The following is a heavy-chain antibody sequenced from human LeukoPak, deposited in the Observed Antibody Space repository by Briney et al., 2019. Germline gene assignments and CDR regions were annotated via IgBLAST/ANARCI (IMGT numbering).Heavy chain of an antibody. CDR3: AKEGYYYGSGSYYKFHYYYYMDV. CDR1: GFTFSSYA. Sequence: GGSLRLSCAASGFTFSSYAMSWVRQAPGKGLEWVSAISGSGGSTYYADSVKGRFTISRDNSKNTLYLQMNSLRAEDTAVYYCAKEGYYYGSGSYYKFHYYYYMDVWGKGTTVTVSS. CDR2: ISGSGGST. V-gene: IGHV3-23*01. J-gene: IGHJ6*03. D-gene: IGHD3-10*01.